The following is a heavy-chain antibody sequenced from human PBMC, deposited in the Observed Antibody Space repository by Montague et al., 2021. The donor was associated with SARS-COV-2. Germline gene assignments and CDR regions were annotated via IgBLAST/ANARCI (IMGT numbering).Heavy chain of an antibody. D-gene: IGHD3-10*01. Sequence: SLRLSCAASGFTFRSYDMHWVRQAPGKGLEWVAVISYDGSNKYYADSVKGRFTISRDNSKNTLYLQMNSLRAEDTAVYYCAKGEYGSGSYRWTGYYNYYGMDVWGQGTTVTVSS. V-gene: IGHV3-30*18. J-gene: IGHJ6*02. CDR2: ISYDGSNK. CDR1: GFTFRSYD. CDR3: AKGEYGSGSYRWTGYYNYYGMDV.